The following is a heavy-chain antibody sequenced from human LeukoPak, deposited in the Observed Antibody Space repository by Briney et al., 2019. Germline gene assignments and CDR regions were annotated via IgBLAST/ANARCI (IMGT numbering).Heavy chain of an antibody. Sequence: SVTDSCQASVYTFTGYFMHWVRPAPGQGRAWMGWINPNSGGTNYAQKFQGRVTMTRDTSISTAYMELSRLRSDDTAVYYCARARVGYSGYLRGELSIIEHYYFDYWGQGTLVTVSS. CDR2: INPNSGGT. D-gene: IGHD5-12*01. J-gene: IGHJ4*02. V-gene: IGHV1-2*02. CDR1: VYTFTGYF. CDR3: ARARVGYSGYLRGELSIIEHYYFDY.